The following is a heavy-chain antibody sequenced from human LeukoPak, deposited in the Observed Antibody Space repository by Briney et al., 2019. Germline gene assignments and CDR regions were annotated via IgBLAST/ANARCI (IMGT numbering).Heavy chain of an antibody. CDR3: AKDWQLAD. CDR2: ISGSGGPT. V-gene: IGHV3-23*01. CDR1: GGTFSNYG. Sequence: GALSLACAAPGGTFSNYGMTWVRQAPGKGLEWVSAISGSGGPTEYADSVKARFTISRDNSKSTLYPQMNNLRAEDTAVYYCAKDWQLADWGQGTLVTVSS. D-gene: IGHD6-6*01. J-gene: IGHJ4*02.